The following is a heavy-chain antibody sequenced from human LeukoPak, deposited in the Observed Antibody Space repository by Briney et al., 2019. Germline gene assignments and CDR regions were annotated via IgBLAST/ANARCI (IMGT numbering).Heavy chain of an antibody. CDR3: ARGSTVTTFSN. V-gene: IGHV4-59*01. D-gene: IGHD4-17*01. J-gene: IGHJ4*02. CDR1: GGSISSYY. Sequence: SETLSLTCTVSGGSISSYYWSWIRQPPGKGLEWIGYIYYSGSTNYNPSLKSRVSISVDTSNNQFSLKVRSVTAADTAVYYCARGSTVTTFSNWGQGTLATVSS. CDR2: IYYSGST.